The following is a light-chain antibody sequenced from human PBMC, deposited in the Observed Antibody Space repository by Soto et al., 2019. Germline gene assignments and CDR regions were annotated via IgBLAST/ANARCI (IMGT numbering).Light chain of an antibody. CDR1: SSNIGAGYD. CDR2: DNN. V-gene: IGLV1-40*01. CDR3: QSYDSSLSASV. J-gene: IGLJ1*01. Sequence: QSVLTQPPSVSGAPGQRVTISYTGSSSNIGAGYDVHWYQQLPGTAPKLLIYDNNNRPSGVPDRFSGSKSGTSASLAITGLQAEDEADYYCQSYDSSLSASVFGTGTKLTVL.